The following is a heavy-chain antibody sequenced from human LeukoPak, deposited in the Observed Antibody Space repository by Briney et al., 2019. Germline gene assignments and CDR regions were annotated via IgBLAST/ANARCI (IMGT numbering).Heavy chain of an antibody. D-gene: IGHD1-1*01. J-gene: IGHJ5*02. CDR3: AKGSANWDGYKGGYDP. Sequence: PGGSLRLSCEASGFTFSSHVMNWVRQAPGKGLEWVSVISDDGRTYYADSVKGRFTISRDNSKNTVYLQMNSLRVEDTAVYYCAKGSANWDGYKGGYDPWGQGTLVTVSS. CDR2: ISDDGRT. CDR1: GFTFSSHV. V-gene: IGHV3-23*01.